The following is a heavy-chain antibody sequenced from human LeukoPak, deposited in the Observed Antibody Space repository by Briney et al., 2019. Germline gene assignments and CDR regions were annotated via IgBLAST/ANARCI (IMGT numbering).Heavy chain of an antibody. Sequence: GASVKVSCKVSGYTLAELSMHWVRQAPGKGLEWMGGFDPEDGETIYAQKFQGRVTMTEDTSTDTAYMELSSLRSEDTAVYYCATVVVGAHTTFLDYYYYMDVWGKGTTVTVSS. V-gene: IGHV1-24*01. CDR3: ATVVVGAHTTFLDYYYYMDV. J-gene: IGHJ6*03. CDR2: FDPEDGET. D-gene: IGHD2-15*01. CDR1: GYTLAELS.